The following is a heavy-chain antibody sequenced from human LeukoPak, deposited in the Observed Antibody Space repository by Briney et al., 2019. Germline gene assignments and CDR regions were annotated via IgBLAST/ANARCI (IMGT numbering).Heavy chain of an antibody. CDR1: GFTVRSTY. V-gene: IGHV3-66*01. J-gene: IGHJ4*02. Sequence: GGSLRLSCAASGFTVRSTYMSWVRQAPGKGLEWVSIIYAGGSAYYADSVKGRFTISRDNSKNTLYLQMNSLRVEDTAVHYCATGRWLRLFDYWGQGTLVTVSS. D-gene: IGHD5-24*01. CDR3: ATGRWLRLFDY. CDR2: IYAGGSA.